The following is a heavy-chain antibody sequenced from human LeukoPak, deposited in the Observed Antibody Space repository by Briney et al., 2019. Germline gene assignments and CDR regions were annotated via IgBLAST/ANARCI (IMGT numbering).Heavy chain of an antibody. D-gene: IGHD4-11*01. CDR2: MNPNSGNT. V-gene: IGHV1-8*01. Sequence: ASVKVSCKASGYTFTSYDINGVRQATGQGLEWMVWMNPNSGNTGYAQKFQGRVTMTRNTSISTAYMELSSLRSEDTAVYYCASTVTTPGYYYYMDVWGKGTTVTVSS. J-gene: IGHJ6*03. CDR3: ASTVTTPGYYYYMDV. CDR1: GYTFTSYD.